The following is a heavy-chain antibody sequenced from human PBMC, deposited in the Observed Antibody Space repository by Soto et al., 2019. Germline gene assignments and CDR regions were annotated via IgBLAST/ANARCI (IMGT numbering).Heavy chain of an antibody. V-gene: IGHV3-11*05. CDR3: ARELDGIDV. CDR1: GLTFSDYY. Sequence: QVQLVESGGGLVKPGGSLRLSCAASGLTFSDYYMSWIRQAPGKGLEWVSYITSSGDYTKYADSVRGRFTISRDNAKNALYLQMNSLRADDTAVYYCARELDGIDVWGQGTTVIVSS. CDR2: ITSSGDYT. J-gene: IGHJ6*02.